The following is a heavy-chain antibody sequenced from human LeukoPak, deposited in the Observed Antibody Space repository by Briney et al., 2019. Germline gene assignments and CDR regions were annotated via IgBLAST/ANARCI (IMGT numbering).Heavy chain of an antibody. CDR2: IYPGDSDT. Sequence: HGESLKISCKGSGYSFTSYWIGWARQMPGKGLEWMGIIYPGDSDTRYSPSFQGQVTISADKSISTAYLQWSSLRASDTAMYYCARRGYCSSTSCAVSYFDLWGRGTLVTVSS. CDR1: GYSFTSYW. D-gene: IGHD2-2*01. V-gene: IGHV5-51*01. J-gene: IGHJ2*01. CDR3: ARRGYCSSTSCAVSYFDL.